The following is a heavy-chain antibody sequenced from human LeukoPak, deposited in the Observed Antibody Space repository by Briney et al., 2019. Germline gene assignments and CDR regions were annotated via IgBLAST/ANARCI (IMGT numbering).Heavy chain of an antibody. D-gene: IGHD3-10*01. V-gene: IGHV3-7*01. CDR3: ARDEDGYYGSGSNIDY. CDR2: IKQDGSEK. J-gene: IGHJ4*02. Sequence: GGSLRLSCAASGFTFSSYWMSWVRQAPGKGLAGVANIKQDGSEKYYVDSVKGRFTISRDSAKNSLYLQMNSLRAEDTAVYYCARDEDGYYGSGSNIDYWGQGTLVTVSS. CDR1: GFTFSSYW.